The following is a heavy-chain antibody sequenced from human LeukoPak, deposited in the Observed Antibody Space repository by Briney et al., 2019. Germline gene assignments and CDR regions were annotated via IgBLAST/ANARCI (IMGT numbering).Heavy chain of an antibody. J-gene: IGHJ3*02. Sequence: PGGSLRLSCAASGFSFSDYGMHWVRQAPGKGLEWVAFIQYDGSNQFYADSVKGRFTISRDSGKNTLYLQMNSLGAEDTAVYYCWTGSYDAFDIWGQGTMVTVSS. D-gene: IGHD3/OR15-3a*01. CDR2: IQYDGSNQ. V-gene: IGHV3-30*02. CDR1: GFSFSDYG. CDR3: WTGSYDAFDI.